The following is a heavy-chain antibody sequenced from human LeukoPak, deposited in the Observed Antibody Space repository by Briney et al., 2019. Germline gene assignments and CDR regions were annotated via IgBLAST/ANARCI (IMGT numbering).Heavy chain of an antibody. CDR1: GYTFTSYG. CDR2: MNPNSGNT. Sequence: ASVKVSRKASGYTFTSYGISWVRQATGQGLEWMGWMNPNSGNTGYAQKFQGRVTMTRNTSISTAYMELSSLRSEDTAVYYCARGSEELRYFDWFYSDQYYFDYWGQGTLVTVSS. J-gene: IGHJ4*02. D-gene: IGHD3-9*01. V-gene: IGHV1-8*02. CDR3: ARGSEELRYFDWFYSDQYYFDY.